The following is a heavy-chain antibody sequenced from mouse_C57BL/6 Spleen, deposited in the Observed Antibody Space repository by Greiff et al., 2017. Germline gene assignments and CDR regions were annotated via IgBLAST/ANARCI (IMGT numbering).Heavy chain of an antibody. CDR2: IYPGDGDT. J-gene: IGHJ4*01. V-gene: IGHV1-80*01. CDR1: GFAFSGYC. D-gene: IGHD2-4*01. CDR3: ARDDYGDARDY. Sequence: QVQLQQSGAELVKPGASVKFSCTASGFAFSGYCMNWVKQRPGQGLEWIGQIYPGDGDTNYTAKFQGKATLTADTSSNTAYMQLSSLTSADSAVYFYARDDYGDARDYWGQGTSVTVSS.